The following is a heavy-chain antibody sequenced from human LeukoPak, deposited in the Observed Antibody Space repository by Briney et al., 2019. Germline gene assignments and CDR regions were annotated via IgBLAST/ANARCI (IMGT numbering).Heavy chain of an antibody. CDR1: GGSISSSNW. J-gene: IGHJ3*02. V-gene: IGHV4-4*02. D-gene: IGHD2-15*01. Sequence: SGTLSLTCAVSGGSISSSNWWSWVRQPPGKGLEWIGEIYHSGSTNYNPSLKSRVTISVDKSKNQFSLKLSSVTAADTAVYYCARDCSGGSCYGAFDIWGQGTMVTVSS. CDR2: IYHSGST. CDR3: ARDCSGGSCYGAFDI.